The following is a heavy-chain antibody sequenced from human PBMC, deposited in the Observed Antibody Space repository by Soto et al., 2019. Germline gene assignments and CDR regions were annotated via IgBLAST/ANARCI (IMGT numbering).Heavy chain of an antibody. J-gene: IGHJ4*02. CDR2: INPNSGNI. CDR1: GNTFSSYD. V-gene: IGHV1-8*01. D-gene: IGHD3-10*01. Sequence: ASVKVSCKASGNTFSSYDINWVRQATGHGLEWMGWINPNSGNIGYAQKFQGRVTMTRDAAIRTAYMEVSRLRSDDTAVYYCARGRASGSYYLLDYWGQGTLVTVSS. CDR3: ARGRASGSYYLLDY.